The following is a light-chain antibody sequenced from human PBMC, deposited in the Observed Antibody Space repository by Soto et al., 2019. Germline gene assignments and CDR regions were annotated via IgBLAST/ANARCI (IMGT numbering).Light chain of an antibody. J-gene: IGKJ1*01. V-gene: IGKV3-11*01. CDR2: GAS. CDR3: QQHSHWPPWT. CDR1: ENVRTF. Sequence: VLTQSPATLSLSPGERATLSCRASENVRTFVDWYQQKPGQAPRLLIYGASNRATDIPARFSGSGSGTDVTLTISNREPEDFAVYYCQQHSHWPPWTFGQGTRVEIQ.